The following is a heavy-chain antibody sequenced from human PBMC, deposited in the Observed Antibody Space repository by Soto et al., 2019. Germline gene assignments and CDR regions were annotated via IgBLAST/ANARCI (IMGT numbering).Heavy chain of an antibody. J-gene: IGHJ5*02. CDR1: GGSISSYY. CDR2: IYYSGST. D-gene: IGHD3-9*01. V-gene: IGHV4-59*01. CDR3: ARGSLYYDILTGYNWFDP. Sequence: SETLSLTCTVSGGSISSYYWSWIRQPPGKGLEWIGYIYYSGSTNYNPSLKSRATISVDTSKNQFSLKLSSVTAADTAVYYCARGSLYYDILTGYNWFDPWGQGTLVTVSS.